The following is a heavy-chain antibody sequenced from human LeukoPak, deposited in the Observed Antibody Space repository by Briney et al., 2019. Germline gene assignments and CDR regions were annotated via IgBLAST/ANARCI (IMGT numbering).Heavy chain of an antibody. Sequence: GGSLRLSRAASGFTFSSYAMNWVRQAPGKGLEWISYINGGGTSMFYADSVEGRFTVSRDNAKNSMYLQMDSLRAEDTAVYFCARVIGYYGSGRNYYFDCWGQGTLVTVSS. CDR2: INGGGTSM. J-gene: IGHJ4*02. V-gene: IGHV3-48*03. CDR1: GFTFSSYA. CDR3: ARVIGYYGSGRNYYFDC. D-gene: IGHD3-10*01.